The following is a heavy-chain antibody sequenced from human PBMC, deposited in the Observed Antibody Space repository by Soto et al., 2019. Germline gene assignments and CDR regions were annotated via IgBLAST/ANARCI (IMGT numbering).Heavy chain of an antibody. CDR1: GGSISSGDYY. Sequence: SETLSLTCTVSGGSISSGDYYWSWIRQPPGKGLEWIGYIYYSGSTYYNPSLKNRVTISVDTSKNQFSLKLSSVTAADTAVYYCASRKSSPYFDYWGQGTLVTVSS. CDR2: IYYSGST. J-gene: IGHJ4*02. D-gene: IGHD3-10*01. CDR3: ASRKSSPYFDY. V-gene: IGHV4-30-4*01.